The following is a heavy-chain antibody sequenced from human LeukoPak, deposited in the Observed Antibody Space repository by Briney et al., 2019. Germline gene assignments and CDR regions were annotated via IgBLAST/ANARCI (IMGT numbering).Heavy chain of an antibody. Sequence: GEALKISCKGSGYSFTSYWIGWVRQMPGKGVEGMGIIYPGDSDTSYSPSFQGQVTISADKSISTAYLQWSSLRASDTAMYYCARHRLHCSGGSCYPPRFYYMDVWGKGTTVTVSS. CDR2: IYPGDSDT. D-gene: IGHD2-15*01. V-gene: IGHV5-51*01. CDR3: ARHRLHCSGGSCYPPRFYYMDV. J-gene: IGHJ6*03. CDR1: GYSFTSYW.